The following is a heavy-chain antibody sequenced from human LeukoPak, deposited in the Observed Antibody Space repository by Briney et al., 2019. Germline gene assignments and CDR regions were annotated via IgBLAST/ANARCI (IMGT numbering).Heavy chain of an antibody. D-gene: IGHD6-19*01. CDR1: GFTLTTYA. CDR2: ISGSSGST. V-gene: IGHV3-23*01. CDR3: ARDPRGGHSSGWYLFDY. Sequence: GGSLRLSCAASGFTLTTYAMTWVRQAPGKGLEWVSAISGSSGSTYYADSVKGRFTISRDNSKNTLYLQMNSLRAEDTAVYYCARDPRGGHSSGWYLFDYWGQGTLVTVSS. J-gene: IGHJ4*02.